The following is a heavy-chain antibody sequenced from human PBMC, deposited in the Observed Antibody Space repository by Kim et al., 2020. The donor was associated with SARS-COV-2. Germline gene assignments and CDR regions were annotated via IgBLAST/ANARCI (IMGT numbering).Heavy chain of an antibody. CDR3: ARSGVDIVATIAGGDCYRVPDY. J-gene: IGHJ4*02. CDR1: GFTFSSYA. Sequence: GGSLRLSCAASGFTFSSYAMHWVRQAPGKGLEWVAVISYDGSNKYYADSVKGRFTISRDNSKNTLYLQMNSLRAEDTAVYYCARSGVDIVATIAGGDCYRVPDYWGQGTLVTVSS. D-gene: IGHD5-12*01. CDR2: ISYDGSNK. V-gene: IGHV3-30-3*01.